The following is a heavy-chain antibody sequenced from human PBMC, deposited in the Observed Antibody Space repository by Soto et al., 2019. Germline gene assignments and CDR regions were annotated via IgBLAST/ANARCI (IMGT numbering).Heavy chain of an antibody. CDR3: ARGPPNSI. J-gene: IGHJ4*02. D-gene: IGHD3-22*01. V-gene: IGHV4-30-2*01. CDR1: GGSISSGGYS. Sequence: SETLSLTCAVSGGSISSGGYSWSWIRQPPGKGLEWIGYIYHSGSTYYNSSLKSRVTISVDRSKNQFSLKLSSVTAADTAVYYCARGPPNSIWGQGTLVTVSS. CDR2: IYHSGST.